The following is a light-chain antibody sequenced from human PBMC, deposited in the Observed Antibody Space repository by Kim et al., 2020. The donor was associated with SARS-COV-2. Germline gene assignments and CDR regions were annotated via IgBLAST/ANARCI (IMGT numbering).Light chain of an antibody. CDR2: GKN. J-gene: IGLJ2*01. CDR1: SLRSYY. V-gene: IGLV3-19*01. Sequence: VALGQTVRITCQGDSLRSYYATWYQQKPGQAPILVIYGKNNRPSGIPDRFSGSISGNTASLTITGTQAGDEADYYCNSRDSNDNVVFGGGTQLTVL. CDR3: NSRDSNDNVV.